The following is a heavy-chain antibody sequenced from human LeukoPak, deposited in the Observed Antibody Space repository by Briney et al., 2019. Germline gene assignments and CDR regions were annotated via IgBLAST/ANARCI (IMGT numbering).Heavy chain of an antibody. CDR2: IIPIFGTA. D-gene: IGHD6-6*01. CDR1: GGTLSRYA. Sequence: ASVKVSCKASGGTLSRYAISWVRQAPGQGLEWMGGIIPIFGTANYAQKFQGRVTITADESTSTAYMELSSLTSEDTAVYYCARPYSSSSYYYGMDVWGQGTTVTVSS. CDR3: ARPYSSSSYYYGMDV. V-gene: IGHV1-69*13. J-gene: IGHJ6*02.